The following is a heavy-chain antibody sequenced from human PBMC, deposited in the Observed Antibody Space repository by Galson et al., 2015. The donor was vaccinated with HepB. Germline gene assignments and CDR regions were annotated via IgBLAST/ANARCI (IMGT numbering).Heavy chain of an antibody. D-gene: IGHD6-13*01. CDR2: IGFDGNNK. V-gene: IGHV3-30*02. Sequence: SLRLSCAASGFTFNNYGMHWVRQSPGKGLEWVAFIGFDGNNKYYGDSVKGRFTISRDNSKNTLYLQMNSLRAEDTAVYHCAQDRLGIGVLGTRLMDYWGQGTLVTVSS. CDR1: GFTFNNYG. CDR3: AQDRLGIGVLGTRLMDY. J-gene: IGHJ4*02.